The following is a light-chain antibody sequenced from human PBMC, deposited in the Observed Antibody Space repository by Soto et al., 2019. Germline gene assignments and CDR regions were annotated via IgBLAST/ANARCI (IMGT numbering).Light chain of an antibody. V-gene: IGLV2-23*01. CDR1: SNDVGRYNQ. Sequence: QSALTQPASVSGSPGQSITISCTGSSNDVGRYNQVSWYQQHPGKAPKVMIYEGSQRPSGVSNRFSGSKSGNTASLTISGLQAEDEADYYCCSYAGSYILGVFGGGTKLTVL. CDR2: EGS. CDR3: CSYAGSYILGV. J-gene: IGLJ2*01.